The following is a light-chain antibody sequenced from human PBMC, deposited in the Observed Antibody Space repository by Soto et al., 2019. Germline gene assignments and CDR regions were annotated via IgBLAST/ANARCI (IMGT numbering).Light chain of an antibody. J-gene: IGKJ5*01. V-gene: IGKV3-20*01. CDR2: GAS. Sequence: EIVLTQSPGTLSLSPGERATLSCRTSQSVSSNYLAWYQQKPGQAPRLLISGASSRATGIPDRFSGSGSGTDFTLTISRLELEDFALYYCQHYVERSPITFGQGTHWRL. CDR1: QSVSSNY. CDR3: QHYVERSPIT.